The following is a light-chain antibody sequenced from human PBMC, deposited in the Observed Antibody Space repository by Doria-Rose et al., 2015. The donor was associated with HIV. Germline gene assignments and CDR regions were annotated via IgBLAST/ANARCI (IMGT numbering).Light chain of an antibody. CDR1: QSFSSTY. Sequence: TQSPGTLSLSPGERATLSCRASQSFSSTYLAWYQQKPSQAPSLLIYDGSTRATGIPDRFSASGSGTDFPLTINRLEPEDFALYYCHQYGTSWTFGQGTKVEI. CDR2: DGS. V-gene: IGKV3-20*01. CDR3: HQYGTSWT. J-gene: IGKJ1*01.